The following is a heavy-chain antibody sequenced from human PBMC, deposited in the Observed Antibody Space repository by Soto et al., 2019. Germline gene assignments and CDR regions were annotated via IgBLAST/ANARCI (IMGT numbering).Heavy chain of an antibody. D-gene: IGHD2-2*01. V-gene: IGHV4-30-4*01. J-gene: IGHJ5*02. CDR3: ARGGVVVPAAISVLWVDP. Sequence: SETLSLTCTVSGGSISSGDYYWSWIRQPPGKGLEWIGYIYYSGSTYYNPSLKSRVTISVDTSKNQFSLKLSSVTAADTAVYYCARGGVVVPAAISVLWVDPWGQGTLVTVSS. CDR2: IYYSGST. CDR1: GGSISSGDYY.